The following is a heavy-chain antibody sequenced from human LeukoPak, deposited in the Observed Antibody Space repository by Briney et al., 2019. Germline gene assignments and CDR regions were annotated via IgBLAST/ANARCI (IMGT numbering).Heavy chain of an antibody. J-gene: IGHJ4*02. CDR2: ISWNSGSI. CDR1: GFTFDDYA. D-gene: IGHD3-3*01. Sequence: GGSLRLSCAASGFTFDDYAMHWVRQAPGKGLEWVSGISWNSGSIGYADSVKGRFTISRDNAKNSLYLQMNSLRAEDTALYYCAKGRSSGVLRFLEWLSPPDYWGQGTLVTVS. CDR3: AKGRSSGVLRFLEWLSPPDY. V-gene: IGHV3-9*01.